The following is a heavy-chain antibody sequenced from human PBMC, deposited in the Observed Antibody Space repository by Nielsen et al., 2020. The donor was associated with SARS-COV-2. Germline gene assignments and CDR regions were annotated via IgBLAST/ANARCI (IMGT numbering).Heavy chain of an antibody. J-gene: IGHJ4*02. CDR2: IYPGDSDT. Sequence: GESLKISCEGSGYSFSNYWVGWVRQMPGKGLEWMGIIYPGDSDTRYSPSFQGQVIISADKSISTAYLQWSSLKASDTAIYYYARTSSVWPHFWGQGTLVTVSS. CDR1: GYSFSNYW. CDR3: ARTSSVWPHF. D-gene: IGHD6-25*01. V-gene: IGHV5-51*01.